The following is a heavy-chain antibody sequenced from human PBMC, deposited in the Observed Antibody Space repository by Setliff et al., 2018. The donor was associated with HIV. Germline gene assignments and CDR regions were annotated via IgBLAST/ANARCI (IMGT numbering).Heavy chain of an antibody. CDR1: GYTFTDYH. CDR3: AASMMIEVCPAH. V-gene: IGHV1-69-2*01. Sequence: ASVKVSCKASGYTFTDYHTHWVQQAPGEGLEWMGRVDPEDGETIYAEKFQDRVTINADTSTDTAYMELSSLGSEDTAMYYCAASMMIEVCPAHWGQGTLVTVSS. J-gene: IGHJ4*02. CDR2: VDPEDGET. D-gene: IGHD3-22*01.